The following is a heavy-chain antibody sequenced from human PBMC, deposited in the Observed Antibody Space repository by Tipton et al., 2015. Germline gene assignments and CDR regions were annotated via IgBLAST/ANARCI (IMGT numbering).Heavy chain of an antibody. J-gene: IGHJ4*02. CDR3: ARARGYSGYDPLDY. CDR1: NASISSDDYY. CDR2: IDDIGNT. Sequence: TLSLTCTVSNASISSDDYYWTWIRQHPGKGLQWIGCIDDIGNTYHNPSLESRLSISADRSTNQFSLKLTSVTAADTAVYYCARARGYSGYDPLDYWGQGILVTVSS. V-gene: IGHV4-31*03. D-gene: IGHD5-12*01.